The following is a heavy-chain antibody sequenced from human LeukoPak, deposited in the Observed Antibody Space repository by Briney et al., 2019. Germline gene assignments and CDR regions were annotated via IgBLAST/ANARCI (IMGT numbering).Heavy chain of an antibody. Sequence: PGGSLRLSCAASGFTFSRYSMNWVRQAPGKGLEWVSAISGSGGSTYYADSVKGRFTISRDNSKNTLYLQMNSLRAEDTAVYYCATRRVVGTPGAFDIWGQGTMVTVSS. D-gene: IGHD4-23*01. CDR2: ISGSGGST. J-gene: IGHJ3*02. CDR3: ATRRVVGTPGAFDI. V-gene: IGHV3-23*01. CDR1: GFTFSRYS.